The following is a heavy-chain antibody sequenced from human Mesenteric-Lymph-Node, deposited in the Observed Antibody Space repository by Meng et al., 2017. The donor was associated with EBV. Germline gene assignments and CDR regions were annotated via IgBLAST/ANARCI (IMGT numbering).Heavy chain of an antibody. D-gene: IGHD3-16*01. V-gene: IGHV4-34*02. CDR1: VGTFSDWS. J-gene: IGHJ4*02. Sequence: QVELEQWGAGLFKPSETLSLTCAVYVGTFSDWSWSWFRQTPEKGLEWIGEINHRGETNYSPSLKSRLTLSVDTPKNQFSLRLTSVTAADIAVYYCARDQGGFWGQGTLVTVSS. CDR3: ARDQGGF. CDR2: INHRGET.